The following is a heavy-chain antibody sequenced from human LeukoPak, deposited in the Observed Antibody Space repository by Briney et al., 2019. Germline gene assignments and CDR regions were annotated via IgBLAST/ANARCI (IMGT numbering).Heavy chain of an antibody. Sequence: ASVKVSCKASEYTFTNYDINWVRQATGQGLEWMGWINPNSGNTGYTQKFQGRVTMTRNTSLNTAYMELTSLKPEDTAVYYCARSLGTYWGKDFLNWFDPWGQGTLVAVSS. CDR3: ARSLGTYWGKDFLNWFDP. J-gene: IGHJ5*02. CDR2: INPNSGNT. CDR1: EYTFTNYD. V-gene: IGHV1-8*01. D-gene: IGHD3-16*01.